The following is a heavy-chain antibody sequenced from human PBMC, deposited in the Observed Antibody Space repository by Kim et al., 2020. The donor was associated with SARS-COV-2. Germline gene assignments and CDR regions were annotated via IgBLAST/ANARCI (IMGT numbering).Heavy chain of an antibody. CDR1: GFTFSSYW. Sequence: GGSLRLSCAASGFTFSSYWMHWVRQAPGKGLVWVSRINSDGSSTSYADSVKGRFTISRDNAKNTLYLQMNSLRAEDTAVYYCARGTSSVVRALDYWGQGTLVTVSS. J-gene: IGHJ4*02. CDR2: INSDGSST. V-gene: IGHV3-74*01. D-gene: IGHD3-10*01. CDR3: ARGTSSVVRALDY.